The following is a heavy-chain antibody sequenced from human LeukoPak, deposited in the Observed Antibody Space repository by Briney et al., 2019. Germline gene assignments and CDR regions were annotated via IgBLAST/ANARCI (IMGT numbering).Heavy chain of an antibody. CDR2: IGGNSGIQT. CDR1: GFAFSNCG. CDR3: AKERMYNNGCFSP. J-gene: IGHJ4*02. Sequence: RSGGSLRLSCAASGFAFSNCGMGWVRQAAGRGLEWVSSIGGNSGIQTYYADSVKCRFPISRGNSKDTLSLQVDSLRAEDTAVYYFAKERMYNNGCFSPWGQGTLVTVSS. D-gene: IGHD6-19*01. V-gene: IGHV3-23*01.